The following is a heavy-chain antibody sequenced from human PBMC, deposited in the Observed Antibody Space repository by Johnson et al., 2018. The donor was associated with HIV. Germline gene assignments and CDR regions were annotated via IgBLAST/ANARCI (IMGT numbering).Heavy chain of an antibody. CDR1: PFTFSSYA. V-gene: IGHV3-23*04. J-gene: IGHJ3*02. CDR3: AKDRPRVGATAPSGGMDFDI. Sequence: VQLVESGGGLVQPGGSPRLSCGATPFTFSSYAMSRVRQAPVKGLDWVSVISFSGGKGRFSISRDNAKNSLYLQMNSLRAEDTALYYCAKDRPRVGATAPSGGMDFDIWGQGTMVTVSS. CDR2: ISFSGG. D-gene: IGHD1-26*01.